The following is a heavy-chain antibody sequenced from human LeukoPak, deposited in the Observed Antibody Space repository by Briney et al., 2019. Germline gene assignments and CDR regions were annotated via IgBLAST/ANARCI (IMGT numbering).Heavy chain of an antibody. CDR2: IYYSGST. CDR3: ARASYSGYDSTEDDAFDI. D-gene: IGHD5-12*01. Sequence: SSETLSLTCTVSCGSISIYYGIYIGQPPGKGGEGRVYIYYSGSTNYNPSLKSRVTISVDTSKNQFSLKLSSVTAADTAVYYCARASYSGYDSTEDDAFDIWGQGTMVTVSS. CDR1: CGSISIYY. J-gene: IGHJ3*02. V-gene: IGHV4-59*01.